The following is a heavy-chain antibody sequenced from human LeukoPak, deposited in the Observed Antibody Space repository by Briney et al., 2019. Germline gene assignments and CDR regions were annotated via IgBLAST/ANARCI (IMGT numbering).Heavy chain of an antibody. Sequence: SETLSLTCTVSDGSISSYYWSWIRQPPGKGLEWIGYIYYSGSTNYNPSLKSRVTISVDTSKNQSSLKLSSVTAADTAVYYCARLNSLTAVDTAMAILDYWGQGALVTVSS. CDR1: DGSISSYY. CDR3: ARLNSLTAVDTAMAILDY. D-gene: IGHD5-18*01. J-gene: IGHJ4*02. V-gene: IGHV4-59*08. CDR2: IYYSGST.